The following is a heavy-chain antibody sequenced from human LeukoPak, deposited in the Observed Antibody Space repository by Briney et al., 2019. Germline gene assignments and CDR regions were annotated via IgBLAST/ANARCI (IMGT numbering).Heavy chain of an antibody. CDR1: GFTFSSYA. D-gene: IGHD6-19*01. Sequence: PGGSLRLSCAASGFTFSSYAMGWVRQAPGKGLEWVSAISGSGGSTYYADSVKGRFTISRDNSKNTLYLQMNSLRAEDTAVYYCAKSTIGILNSSGWWDELYFDYWGQGTLVTVSS. J-gene: IGHJ4*02. CDR2: ISGSGGST. CDR3: AKSTIGILNSSGWWDELYFDY. V-gene: IGHV3-23*01.